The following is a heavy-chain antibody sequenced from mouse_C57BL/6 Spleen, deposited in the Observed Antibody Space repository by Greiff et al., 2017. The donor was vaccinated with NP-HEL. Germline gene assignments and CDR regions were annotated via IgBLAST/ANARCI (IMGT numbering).Heavy chain of an antibody. CDR2: IHPSDSDT. V-gene: IGHV1-74*01. J-gene: IGHJ3*01. Sequence: QVQLQQSGAELVKPGASVKVSCKASGYTFTSYWMHWVKQRPGQGLEWIGRIHPSDSDTNYNQKFKGKATLPVDKSSSTAYMQLSSLTSEDSAVYYCATTAQATYEFAYWGQGTLVTVSA. CDR1: GYTFTSYW. CDR3: ATTAQATYEFAY. D-gene: IGHD3-2*02.